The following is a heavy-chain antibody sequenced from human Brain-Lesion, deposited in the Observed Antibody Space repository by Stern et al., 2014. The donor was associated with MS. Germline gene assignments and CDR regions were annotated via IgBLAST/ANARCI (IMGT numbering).Heavy chain of an antibody. CDR1: GFTFDDFA. D-gene: IGHD3-22*01. J-gene: IGHJ4*02. CDR2: INWNSGSL. V-gene: IGHV3-9*01. Sequence: EVQLVESGGGLVQPGRSLRLSCAASGFTFDDFAMHWVRQATGQGLEWVSGINWNSGSLAYADSVKGRFSISRDSAKNSLFLQMNSLRPEDTALYYCTKDSGYFSGLFDSWGQGTLVTVSS. CDR3: TKDSGYFSGLFDS.